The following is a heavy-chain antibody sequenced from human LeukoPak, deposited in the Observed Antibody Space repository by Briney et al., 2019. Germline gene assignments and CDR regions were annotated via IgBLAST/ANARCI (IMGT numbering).Heavy chain of an antibody. CDR1: GYSFTSYW. CDR3: ARVKAYSSSWCRVWYYYYGMDV. J-gene: IGHJ6*02. D-gene: IGHD6-13*01. CDR2: IYPGDSDT. Sequence: GESLKISCKGSGYSFTSYWIGWVRQMPGKGLEWMGIIYPGDSDTRYSPSFQGQVTISADKSISTAYLQWSSLKASDTAMYYCARVKAYSSSWCRVWYYYYGMDVWGQGTTVTVSS. V-gene: IGHV5-51*01.